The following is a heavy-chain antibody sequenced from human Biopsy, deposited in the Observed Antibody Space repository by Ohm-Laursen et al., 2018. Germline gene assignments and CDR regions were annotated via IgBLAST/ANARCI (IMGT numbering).Heavy chain of an antibody. J-gene: IGHJ4*02. CDR2: ISGYNGNT. V-gene: IGHV1-18*04. CDR3: ARVALPLYLDN. CDR1: GYTFTAYF. D-gene: IGHD2-21*01. Sequence: GASVKVSCKVSGYTFTAYFIHWVRQSPGQGLEWMGRISGYNGNTKYAQKFQGRVTMTTDTSTSAVYMEVRSLRSDDTAVYYCARVALPLYLDNWGQGTRVTVSS.